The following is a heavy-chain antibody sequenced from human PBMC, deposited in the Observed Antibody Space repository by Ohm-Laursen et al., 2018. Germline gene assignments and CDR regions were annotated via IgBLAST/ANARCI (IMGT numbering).Heavy chain of an antibody. CDR1: GGSFSGYY. D-gene: IGHD3-16*01. CDR3: ARGRSRSRRWGHDAFDI. CDR2: INHSGST. V-gene: IGHV4-34*01. Sequence: SETLSLTCAVYGGSFSGYYWSWIRQPPGKGLEWIGEINHSGSTNYNPSLKSRVSISVDTSKNQFSLKLSSVTAADTAVYYCARGRSRSRRWGHDAFDIWGQGTMVTVSS. J-gene: IGHJ3*02.